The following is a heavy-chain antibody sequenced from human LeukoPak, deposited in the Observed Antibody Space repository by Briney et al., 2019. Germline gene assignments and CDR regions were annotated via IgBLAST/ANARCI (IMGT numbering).Heavy chain of an antibody. CDR1: GYSFTSYW. CDR2: IYPGDSDT. J-gene: IGHJ3*02. D-gene: IGHD3-10*01. CDR3: ARSLLWFGELLYRDAFDI. Sequence: GESLKISCKGSGYSFTSYWIGWVSQMPGKGLEWMGIIYPGDSDTRYSPSSQGQVTISADKSISTAYLQWSSLKASDTAMYYFARSLLWFGELLYRDAFDIWGQGTMVTVSS. V-gene: IGHV5-51*01.